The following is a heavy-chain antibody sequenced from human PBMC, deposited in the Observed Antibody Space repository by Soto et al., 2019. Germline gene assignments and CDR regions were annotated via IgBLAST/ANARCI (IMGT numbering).Heavy chain of an antibody. Sequence: QVQLVESGGGVVQPGRSLRLSCSASGFIYSSCAMHWVRQVPGKGLEWLAVVSHDGTLYPYADSVKGRFTISRDNSRKMLYLQMNSLRPDDTAFYYCVKDRSDTWSFDYWGQGTLVTVSS. CDR3: VKDRSDTWSFDY. J-gene: IGHJ4*02. D-gene: IGHD2-8*02. CDR1: GFIYSSCA. V-gene: IGHV3-30*18. CDR2: VSHDGTLY.